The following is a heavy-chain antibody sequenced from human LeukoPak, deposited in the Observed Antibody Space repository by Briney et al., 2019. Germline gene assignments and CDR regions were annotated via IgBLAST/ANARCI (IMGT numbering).Heavy chain of an antibody. V-gene: IGHV3-23*01. CDR3: AREGGGYDSSGYHDY. J-gene: IGHJ4*02. CDR1: GFTFSSYA. Sequence: GGSLRLSCAASGFTFSSYAMTWVRQAPGKGLEWVSTISGSGGSTYYADSVKGRFTISRDNSKNTLYLQMNSLRAEDTAVYYCAREGGGYDSSGYHDYWGQGTLVTVSS. D-gene: IGHD3-22*01. CDR2: ISGSGGST.